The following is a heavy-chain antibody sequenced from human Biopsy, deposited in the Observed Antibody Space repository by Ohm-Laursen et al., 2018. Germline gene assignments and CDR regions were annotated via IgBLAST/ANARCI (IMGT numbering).Heavy chain of an antibody. V-gene: IGHV1-46*01. CDR1: GYWFSRYA. CDR3: VLASFDY. J-gene: IGHJ4*02. Sequence: ASVKVSCKASGYWFSRYAISWVRQAPGQGLEWMGIINPGGNSTAYTQNFQGRVTMTWDTSTTTVYMELSSLRSEDTAVYYCVLASFDYWGQGTLVTVPS. CDR2: INPGGNST.